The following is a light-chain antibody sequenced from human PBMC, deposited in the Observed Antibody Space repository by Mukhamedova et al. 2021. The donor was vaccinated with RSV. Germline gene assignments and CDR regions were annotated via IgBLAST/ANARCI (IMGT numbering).Light chain of an antibody. J-gene: IGKJ1*01. V-gene: IGKV3-20*01. CDR1: QSISSSY. Sequence: GERATLSCRASQSISSSYLAWYQQKPGQAPRLLIYGASSRATGIPDRFSGSGSATDFALSISRLEPEDFAVYYYQYYASSPGTFG. CDR3: QYYASSPGT. CDR2: GAS.